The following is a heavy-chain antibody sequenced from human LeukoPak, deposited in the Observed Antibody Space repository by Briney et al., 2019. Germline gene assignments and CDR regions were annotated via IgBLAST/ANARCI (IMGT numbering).Heavy chain of an antibody. J-gene: IGHJ4*02. CDR1: GFTLSSHG. D-gene: IGHD3-22*01. Sequence: PGGSLRLSCAASGFTLSSHGMHWVRQAPGKGLEWVTVISYDGSDKYYADSVQGRFTVSRDNSKNTLSLQMNSLRVEDTAVYCCAKVPYYYDSSGDYSIDYWGQGTLVTVSS. V-gene: IGHV3-30*18. CDR3: AKVPYYYDSSGDYSIDY. CDR2: ISYDGSDK.